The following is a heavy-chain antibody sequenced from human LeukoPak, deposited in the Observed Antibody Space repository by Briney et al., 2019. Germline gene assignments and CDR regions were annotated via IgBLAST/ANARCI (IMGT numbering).Heavy chain of an antibody. CDR1: GGSISSSNW. Sequence: PSETLSLTCAVSGGSISSSNWWSWIRQPPGKGLEWIGEINHSGSTNYNPSLKSRVTISVDTSKNQFSLKLSSVTAADTAVYYCATPGRYYYDSSGYYGYWGQGTLVTVSS. V-gene: IGHV4-4*02. J-gene: IGHJ4*02. D-gene: IGHD3-22*01. CDR3: ATPGRYYYDSSGYYGY. CDR2: INHSGST.